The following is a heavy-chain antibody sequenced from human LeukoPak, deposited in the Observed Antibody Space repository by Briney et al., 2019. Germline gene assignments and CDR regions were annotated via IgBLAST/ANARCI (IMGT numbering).Heavy chain of an antibody. CDR3: ARARDYYDSSGYDY. Sequence: GASVKLSCKASGYTFSDYYMHWVRQAPGQGLEWMGRINPNSGGTNYAQKLQGRVTITRDTSISTAYMELSGLRSDDTAVYYCARARDYYDSSGYDYWGQGTLVTVSS. CDR1: GYTFSDYY. J-gene: IGHJ4*02. D-gene: IGHD3-22*01. CDR2: INPNSGGT. V-gene: IGHV1-2*06.